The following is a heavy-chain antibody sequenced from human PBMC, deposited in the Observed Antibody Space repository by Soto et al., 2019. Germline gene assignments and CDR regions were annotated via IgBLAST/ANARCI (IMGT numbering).Heavy chain of an antibody. CDR2: ISSSSSYI. D-gene: IGHD3-10*01. V-gene: IGHV3-21*01. J-gene: IGHJ6*02. CDR1: GFTFSSYS. Sequence: VGSLRLSCAASGFTFSSYSMNWVRQAPGKGLEWVSSISSSSSYIYYADSVKDRFTISRDNAKNSLYLQMNSLRAEDTAVYYCASPPTIRNGMDVWGQGTTVTVSS. CDR3: ASPPTIRNGMDV.